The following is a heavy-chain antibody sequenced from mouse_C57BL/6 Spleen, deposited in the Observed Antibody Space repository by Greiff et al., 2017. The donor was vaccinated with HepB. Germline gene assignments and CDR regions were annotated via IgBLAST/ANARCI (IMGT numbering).Heavy chain of an antibody. CDR1: GYTFTSYG. CDR2: IYPRSGNT. CDR3: ARKGLPHYAMDY. J-gene: IGHJ4*01. D-gene: IGHD2-4*01. Sequence: VQLQQSGAELARPGASVKLSCKASGYTFTSYGISWVKQRTGQGLEWIGEIYPRSGNTYYNEKFKGKATLTADKSSSTAYMELRSLTSEDSAVYFCARKGLPHYAMDYWGQGTSVTVSS. V-gene: IGHV1-81*01.